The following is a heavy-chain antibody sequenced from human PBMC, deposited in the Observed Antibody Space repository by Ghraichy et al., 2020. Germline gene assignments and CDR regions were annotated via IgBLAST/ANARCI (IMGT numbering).Heavy chain of an antibody. CDR3: ARQETGAAVAGTPRD. CDR2: IYYSGST. V-gene: IGHV4-39*01. J-gene: IGHJ4*02. CDR1: GGSISSSSYY. D-gene: IGHD6-19*01. Sequence: SETLSLTCTVSGGSISSSSYYWGWIRQPPGKGLDWIGSIYYSGSTYYNPSLKSRVTISVDTSKNQFSLKLSSVTAAATAVYYCARQETGAAVAGTPRDWGQGTLVTVSS.